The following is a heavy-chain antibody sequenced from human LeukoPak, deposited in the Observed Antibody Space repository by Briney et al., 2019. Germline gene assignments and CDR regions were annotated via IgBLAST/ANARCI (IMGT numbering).Heavy chain of an antibody. V-gene: IGHV1-46*01. CDR3: ARLFGSWACDY. D-gene: IGHD6-13*01. CDR2: ISPSGGST. Sequence: ASVKVSCKAFGYTFTGYWMHWVRQAPGQGPEWMGVISPSGGSTIYAQKFKGRVTLTRDMSTSTDYLELSSLRSEDTAVYYCARLFGSWACDYWGQGTLVTVSS. CDR1: GYTFTGYW. J-gene: IGHJ4*02.